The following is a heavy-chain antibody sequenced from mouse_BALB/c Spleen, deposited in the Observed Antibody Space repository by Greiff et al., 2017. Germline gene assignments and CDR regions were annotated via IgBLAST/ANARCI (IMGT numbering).Heavy chain of an antibody. Sequence: QVQLQQSGAELAKPGASVKMSCKASGYTFTSYWMHWVKQRPGQGLEWIGYINPSTGYTEYNQKFKDKATLTADKSSSTAYMQLSSLTSEDSAVYYCARVYRYDVGLYAMDDWGQGTSVTVSS. CDR2: INPSTGYT. CDR1: GYTFTSYW. CDR3: ARVYRYDVGLYAMDD. D-gene: IGHD2-14*01. V-gene: IGHV1-7*01. J-gene: IGHJ4*01.